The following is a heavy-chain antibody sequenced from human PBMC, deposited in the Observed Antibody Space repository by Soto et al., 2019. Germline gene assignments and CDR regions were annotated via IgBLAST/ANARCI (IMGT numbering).Heavy chain of an antibody. CDR1: GGSINNYY. CDR3: ARHFTPVTYYFYMDV. J-gene: IGHJ6*03. Sequence: QLQLQESGPGLVKPSETLSLTCTVSGGSINNYYWTWVRQPPGKGLEWIGSIFYSGSTYYNPSVKSRVTISEDTSKNQSSLNLSPVTAADTALYYCARHFTPVTYYFYMDVWGEGTTVTVSS. V-gene: IGHV4-39*01. D-gene: IGHD2-15*01. CDR2: IFYSGST.